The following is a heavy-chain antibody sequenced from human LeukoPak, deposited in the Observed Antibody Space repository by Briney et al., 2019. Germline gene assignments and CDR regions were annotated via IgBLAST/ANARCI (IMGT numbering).Heavy chain of an antibody. CDR1: GYTFTSYD. CDR2: MNPNSGNA. Sequence: ASVKVSCKASGYTFTSYDINWVRQATGQGLEWMGWMNPNSGNAGYAQKFQGRVTMTRNTPISTAYMELSNLRPEDTAVYYCARDGSGTYWAYYNWFDPWGQGTLVTVSS. CDR3: ARDGSGTYWAYYNWFDP. J-gene: IGHJ5*02. V-gene: IGHV1-8*01. D-gene: IGHD3-10*01.